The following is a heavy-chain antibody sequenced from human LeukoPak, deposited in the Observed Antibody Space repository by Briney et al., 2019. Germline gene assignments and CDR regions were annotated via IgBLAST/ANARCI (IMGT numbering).Heavy chain of an antibody. V-gene: IGHV3-30*02. CDR3: ALIGVVIPPDTYDV. D-gene: IGHD2-21*01. J-gene: IGHJ3*01. Sequence: GGSLRLSCAASGFTFSSYGMHWVRQAPGKGLEWLAFIRYDGSDSYYADSVKGRFTISRDNSKKTLYLQMDSLRTEDTAFYYCALIGVVIPPDTYDVWGQGTLVTVSS. CDR1: GFTFSSYG. CDR2: IRYDGSDS.